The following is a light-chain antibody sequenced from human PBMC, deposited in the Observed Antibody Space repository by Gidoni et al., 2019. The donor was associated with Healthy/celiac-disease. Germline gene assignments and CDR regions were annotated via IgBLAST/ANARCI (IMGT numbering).Light chain of an antibody. J-gene: IGLJ1*01. CDR2: GNS. CDR3: QSYDSSLSGRGV. V-gene: IGLV1-40*01. CDR1: SSHIRAGYD. Sequence: QSVLTQPPSVSGAPGPRVTISCTGSSSHIRAGYDVHWYQQLPGTAPKLLIYGNSNRPSGVPDRFSGSKSGTAASLAITGLQAEDEADYYCQSYDSSLSGRGVFGTGTKVTVL.